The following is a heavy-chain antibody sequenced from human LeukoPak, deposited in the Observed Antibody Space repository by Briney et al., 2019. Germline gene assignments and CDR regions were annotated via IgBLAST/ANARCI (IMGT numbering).Heavy chain of an antibody. CDR2: ISSRSNYI. J-gene: IGHJ4*02. Sequence: PGGSLRLSCAASGFTLNSYTMNWVPQAPGKGLEWVSSISSRSNYIYYADSVKGRFTISRDNANNSLYLQMDSLRAEDTAVYHCARLTWGSGSYYNDYWGQGTLVTVSS. D-gene: IGHD3-10*01. CDR3: ARLTWGSGSYYNDY. CDR1: GFTLNSYT. V-gene: IGHV3-21*01.